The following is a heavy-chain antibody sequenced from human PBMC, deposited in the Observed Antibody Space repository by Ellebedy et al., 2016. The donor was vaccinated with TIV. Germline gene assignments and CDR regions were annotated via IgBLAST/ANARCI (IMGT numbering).Heavy chain of an antibody. D-gene: IGHD3-9*01. CDR3: AREQSPYYEIFTCSFDY. V-gene: IGHV3-33*08. CDR1: GFTFSTYG. Sequence: GESLKISCAASGFTFSTYGMHWVRQAPGEGLEWVAVLWYDGFNKDYADSVKGRFTISRDNSKSALYLQMKSLRVEDTAVYYCAREQSPYYEIFTCSFDYWGQGALVTVSS. J-gene: IGHJ4*02. CDR2: LWYDGFNK.